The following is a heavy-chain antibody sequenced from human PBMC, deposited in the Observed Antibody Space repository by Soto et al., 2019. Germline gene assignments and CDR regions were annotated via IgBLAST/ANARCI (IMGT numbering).Heavy chain of an antibody. J-gene: IGHJ4*02. CDR1: GFTFSSYS. CDR2: ISSSSSYI. CDR3: ARGALDYYDSSGYYYTFTY. D-gene: IGHD3-22*01. V-gene: IGHV3-21*01. Sequence: EVQLVESGGGLVKPGGSLRLSCAASGFTFSSYSTNWVRQAPGKGLEWVSSISSSSSYIYYADSVKGRFTISRDNAKNSLYLQMNSLRAEDTAVYYCARGALDYYDSSGYYYTFTYWGQGTLVTVSS.